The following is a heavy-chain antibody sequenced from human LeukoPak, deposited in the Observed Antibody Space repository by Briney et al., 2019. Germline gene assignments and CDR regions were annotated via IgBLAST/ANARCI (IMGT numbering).Heavy chain of an antibody. J-gene: IGHJ4*02. V-gene: IGHV3-11*04. Sequence: PGGSLRLSCVASGFTFSDYAMSWVRQAPGKGLEWVSYISSSGTKIYYADSVKGRFTISRDNAKNSLYLQMNSLRVEDTGIYYCARESGLGVISPYSDHWGQGTLVTVSP. D-gene: IGHD2-21*01. CDR1: GFTFSDYA. CDR2: ISSSGTKI. CDR3: ARESGLGVISPYSDH.